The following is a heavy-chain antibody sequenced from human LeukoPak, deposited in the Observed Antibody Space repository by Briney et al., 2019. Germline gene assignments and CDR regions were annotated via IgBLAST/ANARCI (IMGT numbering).Heavy chain of an antibody. CDR2: ISGSGDSA. CDR1: GFTFSSYA. V-gene: IGHV3-23*01. D-gene: IGHD5-18*01. CDR3: AKEEGYSYGPYYYYYGMDV. J-gene: IGHJ6*02. Sequence: PGGSLRLSCAASGFTFSSYAMSWVRQAPGKGLEWVSAISGSGDSAYYADSVKGRFTFSRDNSKNMLYLRMNSLRAEDTAVYYCAKEEGYSYGPYYYYYGMDVWGQGTTVTVSS.